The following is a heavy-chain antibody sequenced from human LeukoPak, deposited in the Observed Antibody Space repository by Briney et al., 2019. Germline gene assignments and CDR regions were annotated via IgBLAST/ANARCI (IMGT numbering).Heavy chain of an antibody. V-gene: IGHV1-69*01. CDR3: ARDYGDTAIPGY. Sequence: SVKVSCKASGGTFSSYAISWVRQAPGQGLEWMGGIIPIFGTANYAQKFQGRVTITADESTSTAYMELSSLRSEDTAVYYCARDYGDTAIPGYWGQGTLVTVSS. CDR1: GGTFSSYA. J-gene: IGHJ4*02. CDR2: IIPIFGTA. D-gene: IGHD5-18*01.